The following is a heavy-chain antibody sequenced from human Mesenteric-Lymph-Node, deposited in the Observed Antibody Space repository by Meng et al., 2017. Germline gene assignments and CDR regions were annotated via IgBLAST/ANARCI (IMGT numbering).Heavy chain of an antibody. D-gene: IGHD1-26*01. CDR2: MNPNSGNT. Sequence: ASVKVSCKASGYTFTSYDINWVRQATGQGLEWMGWMNPNSGNTGYAQKFQGRVTMTRNTSISTAYMELSRLRSDDTAVYYCASVVIVGATRSFAFDIWGQGTMVTVSS. J-gene: IGHJ3*02. CDR1: GYTFTSYD. V-gene: IGHV1-8*01. CDR3: ASVVIVGATRSFAFDI.